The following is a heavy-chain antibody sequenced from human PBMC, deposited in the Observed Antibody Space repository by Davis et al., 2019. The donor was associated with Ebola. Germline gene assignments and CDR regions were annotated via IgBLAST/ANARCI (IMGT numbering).Heavy chain of an antibody. CDR2: IWYDGSNK. D-gene: IGHD2-2*01. J-gene: IGHJ6*02. Sequence: PGGSLRLSCAASGFTFSSYGMHWVRQAPGKGLEWVAVIWYDGSNKYYADSVKGRFTISRDNSKNTLYLQMNSLRAEDTAVYYCAKGDCSSTSCYAHYYYYGMDVWGQGTTVTVSS. CDR3: AKGDCSSTSCYAHYYYYGMDV. CDR1: GFTFSSYG. V-gene: IGHV3-33*06.